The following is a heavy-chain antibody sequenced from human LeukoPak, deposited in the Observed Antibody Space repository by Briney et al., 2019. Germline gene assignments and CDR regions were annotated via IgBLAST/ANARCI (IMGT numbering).Heavy chain of an antibody. CDR3: ARAPRGSYYYYGMDV. V-gene: IGHV3-11*01. CDR1: GFTFSDYY. D-gene: IGHD3-16*01. J-gene: IGHJ6*02. CDR2: ISSSGSTI. Sequence: PGGSLRLSCAASGFTFSDYYMSWIRQAPGKGLEWVSYISSSGSTIYYADSVKGRFTISRDNAKNSLYLKMHSLRAEDTAVYYCARAPRGSYYYYGMDVWGQGTTVTVSS.